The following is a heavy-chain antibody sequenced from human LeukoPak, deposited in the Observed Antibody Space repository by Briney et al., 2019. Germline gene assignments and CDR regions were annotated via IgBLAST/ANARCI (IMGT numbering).Heavy chain of an antibody. CDR1: GFTFSSYA. V-gene: IGHV3-23*01. D-gene: IGHD2-2*01. J-gene: IGHJ4*02. CDR2: ISGSGGST. CDR3: ARVPAAMNVVYYFDY. Sequence: GGSLRLSCAASGFTFSSYAMSWVRQAPGKGLEWVSAISGSGGSTYYADSVKGRFTISRDNSKNTLYLQMNSLRAEDTAVYYCARVPAAMNVVYYFDYWGQGTLVTVSS.